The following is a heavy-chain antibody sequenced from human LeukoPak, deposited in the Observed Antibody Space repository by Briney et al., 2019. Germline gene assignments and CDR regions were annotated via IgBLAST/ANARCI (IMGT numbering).Heavy chain of an antibody. J-gene: IGHJ6*02. V-gene: IGHV1-69*04. CDR3: ARDRKGIVGAIIRNYYYGMDV. CDR2: IIPILGIA. D-gene: IGHD1-26*01. CDR1: GGTFSSYA. Sequence: SVKVSCKASGGTFSSYAISWVRQAPGQGLEWMGRIIPILGIANYAQKFQGRVTITADKSTSTAYMELSSLRSEDTAVYYCARDRKGIVGAIIRNYYYGMDVWGQGTTVTVSS.